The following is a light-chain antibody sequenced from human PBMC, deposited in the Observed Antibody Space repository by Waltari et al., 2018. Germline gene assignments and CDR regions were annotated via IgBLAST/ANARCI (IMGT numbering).Light chain of an antibody. CDR3: QQYGSSPRS. Sequence: EIVLTQSPGTLSLSPGERATLSCRASESVSSSYLAWSQQKPGQAPRRHIYGASSRATGSPDRFSGSGSGTDFTLTISSLEPEDFAVYYCQQYGSSPRSFGQGTKVEIK. CDR1: ESVSSSY. J-gene: IGKJ1*01. V-gene: IGKV3-20*01. CDR2: GAS.